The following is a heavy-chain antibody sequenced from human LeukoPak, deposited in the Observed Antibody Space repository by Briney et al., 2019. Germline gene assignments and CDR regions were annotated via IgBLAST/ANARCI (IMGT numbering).Heavy chain of an antibody. D-gene: IGHD1-26*01. CDR2: ISGSGGST. CDR3: AKDQRNSGSYQVFDY. V-gene: IGHV3-23*01. Sequence: GGSLRLSCAVSGFTFSSYGMSWVRQAPGKGLEWVSDISGSGGSTYYADSVKGRFTISRDNSKNTLYLQMNSLRAEDTAVYYCAKDQRNSGSYQVFDYWGQGTLVTVSS. CDR1: GFTFSSYG. J-gene: IGHJ4*02.